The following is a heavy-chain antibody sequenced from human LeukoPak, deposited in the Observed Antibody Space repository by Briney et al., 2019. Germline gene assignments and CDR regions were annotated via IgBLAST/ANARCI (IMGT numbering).Heavy chain of an antibody. CDR3: ARRQYSGTYSDVFDI. D-gene: IGHD1-26*01. V-gene: IGHV5-51*01. Sequence: GASVKVSCKASGYIFTNYAMNWVRQMPGKGLEWMGMVLPGDSENISSPSFQGQVTFSADKSINTAYLQWNSLKASDTALYYCARRQYSGTYSDVFDIWGQGTMVTISS. CDR2: VLPGDSEN. J-gene: IGHJ3*02. CDR1: GYIFTNYA.